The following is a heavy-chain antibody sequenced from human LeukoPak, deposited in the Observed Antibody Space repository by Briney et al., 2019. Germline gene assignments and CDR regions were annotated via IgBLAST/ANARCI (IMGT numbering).Heavy chain of an antibody. CDR1: GGSISSYY. V-gene: IGHV4-4*07. Sequence: SETLSLTCTVSGGSISSYYWSWIRQPAGKGLEWIGRIYTSGSTNYDPSLKSRVTMSVDTSKNQFSLKLSSVTAADTAVYYCARSGGGRGISEFDYWGQGTLATVSS. J-gene: IGHJ4*02. D-gene: IGHD3-16*01. CDR2: IYTSGST. CDR3: ARSGGGRGISEFDY.